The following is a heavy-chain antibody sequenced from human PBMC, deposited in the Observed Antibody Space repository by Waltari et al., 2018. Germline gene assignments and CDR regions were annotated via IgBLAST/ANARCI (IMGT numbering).Heavy chain of an antibody. V-gene: IGHV3-33*06. D-gene: IGHD6-19*01. J-gene: IGHJ4*02. CDR3: AKDLRTSGWYHYFDY. CDR1: GFIFSNYG. Sequence: QVQLVESGGGVVQPGTSLRLSCAASGFIFSNYGMHWVRQAPGKGLEWGAFIWYDGGDKYYSDSVRGRFTVSKDNSKQTLYLQMNSLRADDTAVYYCAKDLRTSGWYHYFDYWGQGTRVTVSS. CDR2: IWYDGGDK.